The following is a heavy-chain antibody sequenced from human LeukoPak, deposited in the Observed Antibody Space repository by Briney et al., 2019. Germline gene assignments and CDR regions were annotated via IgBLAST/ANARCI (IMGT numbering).Heavy chain of an antibody. CDR2: IYYSGST. CDR1: GGSISSYY. V-gene: IGHV4-59*01. Sequence: PSETLSLTCTVSGGSISSYYWSWIRLPPGQGLEWIGYIYYSGSTNYNPSLKSRVTVSVDTSKNQFSLKLSSVTAADTAVYYCARFVVGAFDIWGQGTMVTVSS. CDR3: ARFVVGAFDI. J-gene: IGHJ3*02. D-gene: IGHD2-21*01.